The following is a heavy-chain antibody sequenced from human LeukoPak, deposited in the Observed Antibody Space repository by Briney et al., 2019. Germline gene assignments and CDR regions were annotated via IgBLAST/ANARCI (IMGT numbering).Heavy chain of an antibody. J-gene: IGHJ4*02. V-gene: IGHV3-33*06. CDR2: IWYDGRYK. Sequence: PGRSLRLSCAASGLSFSKYGMRWVRQAPGKGLEWVAVIWYDGRYKYYADSVKGRFTISRDNSKNTLYLQMNSLRAEDTAVYYCAKDRAVAGTDARYYFDYWGQGTLVTVSS. CDR1: GLSFSKYG. CDR3: AKDRAVAGTDARYYFDY. D-gene: IGHD6-19*01.